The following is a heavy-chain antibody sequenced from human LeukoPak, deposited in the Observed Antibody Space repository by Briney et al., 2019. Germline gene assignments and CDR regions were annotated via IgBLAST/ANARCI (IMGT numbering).Heavy chain of an antibody. J-gene: IGHJ4*02. V-gene: IGHV3-23*01. Sequence: QRWGSLRLSCAASGFTFSSYTLSWVRQTPGKGLEWVSAISGSGDSTYYADSLKGRFTISRDSSKNTLYLQMNSLRAEDAAVYYCARMLRGVSAAFDNWGQGTLVTVSS. CDR2: ISGSGDST. CDR3: ARMLRGVSAAFDN. D-gene: IGHD3-10*01. CDR1: GFTFSSYT.